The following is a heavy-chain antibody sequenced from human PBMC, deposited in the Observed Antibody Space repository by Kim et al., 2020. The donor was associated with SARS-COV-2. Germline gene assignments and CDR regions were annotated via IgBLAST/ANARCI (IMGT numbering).Heavy chain of an antibody. V-gene: IGHV3-53*01. CDR2: IYSGGDT. CDR3: ARDFSSRYYYYGMDV. CDR1: GLLVSSNY. D-gene: IGHD2-2*01. Sequence: GGSLRLSCAASGLLVSSNYMSWVRQAPGKGLEWVSVIYSGGDTYYADSVKGRFTISRDNSKNTLYLQMNILRAEDTAVYYCARDFSSRYYYYGMDVWGQGTTVTVSS. J-gene: IGHJ6*02.